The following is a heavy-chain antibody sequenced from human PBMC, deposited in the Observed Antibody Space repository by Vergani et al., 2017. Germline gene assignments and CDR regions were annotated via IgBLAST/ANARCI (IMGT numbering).Heavy chain of an antibody. CDR2: IIPIFGTA. J-gene: IGHJ6*03. CDR3: ARDRFFRESKPYYYYYYMDV. CDR1: GGTFSSYA. D-gene: IGHD3-3*01. V-gene: IGHV1-69*01. Sequence: QVQLVQSGAEVKKPGSSVKVSCKASGGTFSSYAISWVRQAPGQGLEWMGGIIPIFGTANYAQKFQGRVTITADESTSTAYMELSSLRSEDTAVYYCARDRFFRESKPYYYYYYMDVWGKGTTVTVSS.